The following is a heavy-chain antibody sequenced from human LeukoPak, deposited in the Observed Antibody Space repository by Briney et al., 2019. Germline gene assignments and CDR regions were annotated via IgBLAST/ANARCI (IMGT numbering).Heavy chain of an antibody. J-gene: IGHJ4*02. D-gene: IGHD6-19*01. CDR2: IYYSGST. V-gene: IGHV4-59*01. CDR3: ARGMGIAVAGPYFDY. Sequence: SETLSLTCTVSGGSISSYYWSWIRQPPGKGLEWIGYIYYSGSTNYNPSLKSRVTISVDTSRNQLSLKLSSVTAADTAVYYCARGMGIAVAGPYFDYWGQGTLVTVSS. CDR1: GGSISSYY.